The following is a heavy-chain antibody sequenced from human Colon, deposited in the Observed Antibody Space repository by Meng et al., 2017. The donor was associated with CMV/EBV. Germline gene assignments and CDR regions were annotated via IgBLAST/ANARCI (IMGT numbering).Heavy chain of an antibody. CDR3: ARIPGGY. Sequence: SETLSLTCAVSNFSISTGFFWGWIRQPPGKGLEWIGHIYHSGTMYYNPSLKSQITMSVDTSKNQFSLKMVSVTAADSAVYCCARIPGGYWGQGTLVTVSS. J-gene: IGHJ4*02. V-gene: IGHV4-38-2*01. CDR1: NFSISTGFF. CDR2: IYHSGTM. D-gene: IGHD2-15*01.